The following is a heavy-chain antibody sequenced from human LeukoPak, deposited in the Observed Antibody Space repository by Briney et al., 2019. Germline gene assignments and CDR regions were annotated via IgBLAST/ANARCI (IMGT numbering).Heavy chain of an antibody. Sequence: SETLSLTCTVSGGSISSYYWSWIRQPPGKGLEWIGYIFYGGSTDYNPSLKSRVTISVDTSKNQFSLKLNSVTAADTAVFYCAANSADYNTLGSSYKVWGQGTLVTVSS. CDR1: GGSISSYY. D-gene: IGHD3-10*01. CDR2: IFYGGST. V-gene: IGHV4-59*08. J-gene: IGHJ4*02. CDR3: AANSADYNTLGSSYKV.